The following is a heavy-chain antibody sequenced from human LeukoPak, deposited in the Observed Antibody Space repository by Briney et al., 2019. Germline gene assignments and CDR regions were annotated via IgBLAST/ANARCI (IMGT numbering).Heavy chain of an antibody. Sequence: GGSLRLSCAVSGLIVSSNYMSWVRQAPGKGLEWVSTIYSDGYTYYAGSVKGRFTISRDNSKKTLYLQMNSLRAEDSAVYYCTRGGAGYPFDYWGQGTLVTVSS. CDR2: IYSDGYT. CDR1: GLIVSSNY. CDR3: TRGGAGYPFDY. V-gene: IGHV3-53*01. D-gene: IGHD1-26*01. J-gene: IGHJ4*02.